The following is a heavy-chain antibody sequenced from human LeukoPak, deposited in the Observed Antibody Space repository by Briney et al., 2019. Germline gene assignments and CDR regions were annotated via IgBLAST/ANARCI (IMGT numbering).Heavy chain of an antibody. CDR2: ISSRDSSI. Sequence: PGGSLRLSCAASGFTFSGYTMHWVRQAPGKGLEWVSYISSRDSSIYYPDSVKGRFTISRDNAKNSLYLQMNSLRAEDTAVYYCASKFSGWYYWGQGTLVTVSS. V-gene: IGHV3-48*03. CDR1: GFTFSGYT. D-gene: IGHD6-19*01. CDR3: ASKFSGWYY. J-gene: IGHJ4*02.